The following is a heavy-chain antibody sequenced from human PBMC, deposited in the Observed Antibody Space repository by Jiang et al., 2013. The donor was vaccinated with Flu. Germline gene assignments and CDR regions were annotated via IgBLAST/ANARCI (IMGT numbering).Heavy chain of an antibody. Sequence: QTLTLTCTFSGFSLSTSGVGVGWIRQPPGKALEWLALIYWDDDKRYSPSLKSRLTITKDTSKNQVVLTMTNMDPVDTATYYCAHRPLISSSSEYYFDYWGQGTLVTVSS. V-gene: IGHV2-5*02. CDR2: IYWDDDK. D-gene: IGHD6-6*01. J-gene: IGHJ4*02. CDR1: GFSLSTSGVG. CDR3: AHRPLISSSSEYYFDY.